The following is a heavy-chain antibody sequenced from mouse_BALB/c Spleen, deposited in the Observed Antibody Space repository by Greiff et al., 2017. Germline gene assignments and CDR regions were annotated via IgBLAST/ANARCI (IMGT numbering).Heavy chain of an antibody. J-gene: IGHJ4*01. CDR3: ARGGHYYAMDY. Sequence: SGPELVKPGALVKISCKASGYTFTSYDINWVKQRPGQGLEWIGWIYPGDGSTKYNEKFKGKATLTADKSSSTAYMQLSSLTSENSAVYFCARGGHYYAMDYWGQGTSVTVSS. V-gene: IGHV1S33*01. CDR1: GYTFTSYD. D-gene: IGHD2-3*01. CDR2: IYPGDGST.